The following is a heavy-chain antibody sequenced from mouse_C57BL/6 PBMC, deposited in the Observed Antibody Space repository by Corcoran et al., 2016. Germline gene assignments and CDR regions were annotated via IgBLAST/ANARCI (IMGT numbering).Heavy chain of an antibody. Sequence: QVQLQQSGAELVRPGTSVKMSCKASGYTFTNYWIGWAKQRPGHGLEWIGDIYPGGGYTNYNEKFKGKATLTADKSSSTAYMQFSSLTSEDSAIYYCARSPGTTVVADWYFDVWGTGTTVTVSS. J-gene: IGHJ1*03. D-gene: IGHD1-1*01. CDR1: GYTFTNYW. CDR2: IYPGGGYT. CDR3: ARSPGTTVVADWYFDV. V-gene: IGHV1-63*01.